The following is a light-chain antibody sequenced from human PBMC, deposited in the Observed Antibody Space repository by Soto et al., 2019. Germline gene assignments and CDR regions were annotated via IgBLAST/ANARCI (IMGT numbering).Light chain of an antibody. CDR3: QQYYKWPS. CDR2: ATS. CDR1: QSVYTH. J-gene: IGKJ1*01. V-gene: IGKV3-15*01. Sequence: EIVMTQSPATLSVSPGERATLSCRASQSVYTHLGWYQQIPCQAPRLLIYATSTRATGIPARFTGSGSGTEFTLTINSLQSEDFAIYYCQQYYKWPSFGQGTKVEI.